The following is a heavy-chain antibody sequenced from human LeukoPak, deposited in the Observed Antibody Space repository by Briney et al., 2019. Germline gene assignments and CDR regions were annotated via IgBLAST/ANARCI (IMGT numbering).Heavy chain of an antibody. J-gene: IGHJ4*02. CDR3: AGGAGFLIDY. CDR1: GFTFSKYW. V-gene: IGHV3-7*01. CDR2: IKKHGSEK. D-gene: IGHD2/OR15-2a*01. Sequence: GGSLRLSCAASGFTFSKYWVKWVRQAPGKGPEWVAIIKKHGSEKYYVDSVKGRFTTPRDNAKNSLYLHMNSLRADDTAVYFCAGGAGFLIDYWGQGALVTVSS.